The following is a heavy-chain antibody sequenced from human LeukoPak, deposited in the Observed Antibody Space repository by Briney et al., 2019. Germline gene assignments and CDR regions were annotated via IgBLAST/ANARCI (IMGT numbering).Heavy chain of an antibody. V-gene: IGHV4-34*01. Sequence: SETLSLTCAVYGGSFSGYYWSWIRQPPGKGLEWIGEINHSGSTNYNPSLKSRVTISVDTSKNQFSLKLSSVTAADTAVYYCARDAVGYYDSSGYWFDLWYFDLWGRGTLVTVSS. CDR3: ARDAVGYYDSSGYWFDLWYFDL. CDR1: GGSFSGYY. D-gene: IGHD3-22*01. J-gene: IGHJ2*01. CDR2: INHSGST.